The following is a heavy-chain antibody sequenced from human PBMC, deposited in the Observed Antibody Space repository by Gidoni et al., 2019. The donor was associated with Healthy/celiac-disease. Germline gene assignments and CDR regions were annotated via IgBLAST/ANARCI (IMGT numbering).Heavy chain of an antibody. CDR3: ASSRSPYQNDY. V-gene: IGHV1-69*06. D-gene: IGHD2-2*01. Sequence: QVQLVQSGAQVKKPGPSVKLSCKASAGTFSSYAISWVRQAPGQGLEWMGGIIPIFGTANYAQKCQGRVTITADKATSTAYMELSSLRSEDTAVYYCASSRSPYQNDYWGQGTLVTVSS. CDR1: AGTFSSYA. J-gene: IGHJ4*02. CDR2: IIPIFGTA.